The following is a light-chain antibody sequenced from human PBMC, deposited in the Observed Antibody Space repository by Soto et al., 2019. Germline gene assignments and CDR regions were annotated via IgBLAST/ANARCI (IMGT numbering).Light chain of an antibody. CDR2: AAS. J-gene: IGKJ3*01. CDR3: QKYNSAPLS. Sequence: DIQMTQSPSSLSASVGDRVTITCRARQGLSNYLAWYQQKPGKVPKLLIYAASTLQSVVPSRFSGSGSGTDFTVTIRRLQPADVATYYCQKYNSAPLSFGPRTQVDIK. CDR1: QGLSNY. V-gene: IGKV1-27*01.